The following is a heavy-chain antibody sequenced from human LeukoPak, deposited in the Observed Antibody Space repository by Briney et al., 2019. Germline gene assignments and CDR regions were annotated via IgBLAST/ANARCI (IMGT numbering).Heavy chain of an antibody. D-gene: IGHD6-19*01. V-gene: IGHV1-2*02. CDR1: GYTFTGYF. CDR3: ARDGSVAVAGTGPRNSGLFDL. J-gene: IGHJ2*01. Sequence: ASVKVSCKTTGYTFTGYFIHWVRVAPGQGPEWMGWINPHSGDTKYAQKFQGRVAMTRDTSTSTAYMQLSRLRSDDTAIYYCARDGSVAVAGTGPRNSGLFDLWGRGTLVTVSS. CDR2: INPHSGDT.